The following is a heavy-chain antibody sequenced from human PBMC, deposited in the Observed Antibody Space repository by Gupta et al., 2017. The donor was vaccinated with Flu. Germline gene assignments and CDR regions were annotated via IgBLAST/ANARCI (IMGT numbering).Heavy chain of an antibody. V-gene: IGHV4-34*01. J-gene: IGHJ5*02. Sequence: QVQLQQWGAGLLKPSETLSLTCGVYGGSFRGYYWSWIRQPPGKGLEWIGEINHSGSTNYNPSLKSRVTISVDTSKNQFSLKLTSVTAADTAVYYCGRGPGGSSYGWFDPWGQGTLVTVSS. CDR3: GRGPGGSSYGWFDP. D-gene: IGHD3-16*01. CDR2: INHSGST. CDR1: GGSFRGYY.